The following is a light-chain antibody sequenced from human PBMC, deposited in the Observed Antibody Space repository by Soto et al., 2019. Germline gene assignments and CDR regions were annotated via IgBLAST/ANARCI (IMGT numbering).Light chain of an antibody. Sequence: QSVLTQPASVSGSPGQSITISCTGTSSDVGGHNYVSWYQQHPGTAPKLMIYEDTNRPSGVSNRFSGSKSGNTASLTISGLQAEDEADYYCSSYTSSTTLDVVFGGGTKLTVL. V-gene: IGLV2-14*01. CDR1: SSDVGGHNY. CDR3: SSYTSSTTLDVV. J-gene: IGLJ2*01. CDR2: EDT.